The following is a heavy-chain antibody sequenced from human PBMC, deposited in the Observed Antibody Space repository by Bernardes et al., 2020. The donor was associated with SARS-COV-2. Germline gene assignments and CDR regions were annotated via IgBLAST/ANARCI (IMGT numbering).Heavy chain of an antibody. CDR1: GFTFSSYW. CDR3: TTVYSGYDSEWGDY. J-gene: IGHJ4*02. D-gene: IGHD5-12*01. V-gene: IGHV3-74*01. CDR2: ISTDGSNT. Sequence: VGSLRLSCAASGFTFSSYWMHWVRQAPGKGLVWVSRISTDGSNTNYADSVKGRFTISRDNAKNTLYLQMNSLRAEDTALYYCTTVYSGYDSEWGDYWGQGTRVTV.